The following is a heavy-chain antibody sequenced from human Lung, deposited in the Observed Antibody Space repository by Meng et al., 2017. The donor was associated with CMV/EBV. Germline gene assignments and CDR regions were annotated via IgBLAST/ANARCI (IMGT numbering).Heavy chain of an antibody. D-gene: IGHD3-10*01. CDR3: AGRGPYGRVLNV. CDR2: IIPYLDES. Sequence: SVKVSCKASGGTSNTYTFNWVRQAPGRGLEWMGGIIPYLDESNYAQTFQGRLTITSDRSTAAFMELTSLRSEDTAVYFCAGRGPYGRVLNVWGQGTLVTVSS. CDR1: GGTSNTYT. J-gene: IGHJ3*01. V-gene: IGHV1-69*10.